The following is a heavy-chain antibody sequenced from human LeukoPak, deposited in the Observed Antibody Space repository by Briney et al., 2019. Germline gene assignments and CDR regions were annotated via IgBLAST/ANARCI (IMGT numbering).Heavy chain of an antibody. Sequence: GGSLRLSCAASGFTFNTYAMHWVRQAPGQGLEWVAIISYDGGNKYYADSVKGRFTISRDNSKNTLSLQMNSLTAEDTAVYYCARARSYSSSWYGDYWGQGTLVTVSS. CDR2: ISYDGGNK. J-gene: IGHJ4*02. D-gene: IGHD6-13*01. CDR1: GFTFNTYA. CDR3: ARARSYSSSWYGDY. V-gene: IGHV3-30-3*01.